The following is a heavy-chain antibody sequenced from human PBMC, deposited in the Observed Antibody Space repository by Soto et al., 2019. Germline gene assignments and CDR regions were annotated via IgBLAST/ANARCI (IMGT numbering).Heavy chain of an antibody. V-gene: IGHV1-69*01. D-gene: IGHD1-26*01. J-gene: IGHJ3*02. Sequence: VSCKASGGSFSSNAISWVRQAPGQGLEWMGGIIPILGSANYAQKFQVRLTITADGSTTTTYMELNSLRSEDAAVYYCASRERVDAFDIWGQGTLVTVSS. CDR1: GGSFSSNA. CDR3: ASRERVDAFDI. CDR2: IIPILGSA.